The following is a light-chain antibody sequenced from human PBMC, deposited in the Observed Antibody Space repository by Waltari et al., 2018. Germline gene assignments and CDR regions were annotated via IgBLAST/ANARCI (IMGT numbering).Light chain of an antibody. CDR3: VLYVGSGIRV. J-gene: IGLJ3*02. CDR2: STN. CDR1: SGSGPTNYS. Sequence: QTVVTQSPSFSVSPGGTVTLPCGLTSGSGPTNYSPSWYQQTPGQAPRTLTYSTNTRASGVPDRFSGSILGNKAALTITGAQAEDESDYYCVLYVGSGIRVFGGGTKLTVL. V-gene: IGLV8-61*01.